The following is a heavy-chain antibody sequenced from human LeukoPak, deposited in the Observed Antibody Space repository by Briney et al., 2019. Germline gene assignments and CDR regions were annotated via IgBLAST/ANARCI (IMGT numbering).Heavy chain of an antibody. CDR3: ARVGYRDYVGFDY. CDR1: GYTFSCYY. V-gene: IGHV1-2*02. J-gene: IGHJ4*02. CDR2: MNPNSGGT. D-gene: IGHD4-17*01. Sequence: ASVTVSFKASGYTFSCYYMHWVRQAPGQGLEWMGWMNPNSGGTNYAQEFQGRVTMTTDTSISTAYMELSRLTSDDTAVYYCARVGYRDYVGFDYWGQGTLVTVSS.